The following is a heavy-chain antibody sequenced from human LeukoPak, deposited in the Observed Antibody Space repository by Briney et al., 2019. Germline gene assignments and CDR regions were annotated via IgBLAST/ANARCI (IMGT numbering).Heavy chain of an antibody. CDR1: GYTFTGYY. J-gene: IGHJ6*03. Sequence: ASVKVSCKASGYTFTGYYMHWVRQAPGQGLEWMGWINPNSGDTNYAQKFQGRVTMTRDTSISTAYMELSSLRSDDTTVYYCSRDFGEPTGYYMDVWGKGTTVTVSS. V-gene: IGHV1-2*02. D-gene: IGHD3-3*01. CDR3: SRDFGEPTGYYMDV. CDR2: INPNSGDT.